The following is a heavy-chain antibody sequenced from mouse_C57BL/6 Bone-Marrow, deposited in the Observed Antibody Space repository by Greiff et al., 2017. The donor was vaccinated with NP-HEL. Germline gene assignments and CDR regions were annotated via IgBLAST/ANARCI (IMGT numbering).Heavy chain of an antibody. V-gene: IGHV14-4*01. CDR1: GFNIKDDY. D-gene: IGHD1-1*01. Sequence: EVQLQQSGAELVRPGASVKLSCTVSGFNIKDDYMHWVKQRPDQGLEWLGWLDPENGDTEYASKFQGKATITADTSSNTAYLQLSSLTSEDTAVYYCTTGGSSPYAMDYWGQGTSVTVSS. CDR2: LDPENGDT. CDR3: TTGGSSPYAMDY. J-gene: IGHJ4*01.